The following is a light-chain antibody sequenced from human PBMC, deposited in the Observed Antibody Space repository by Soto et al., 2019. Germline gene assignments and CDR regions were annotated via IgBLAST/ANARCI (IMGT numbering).Light chain of an antibody. CDR2: YDT. V-gene: IGLV3-21*04. CDR1: NIGGKS. CDR3: QVWDSRNDHVV. J-gene: IGLJ2*01. Sequence: SYELTQPPSVSVAPGKTATITCAGNNIGGKSVHWYQQKPGQAPVLVIYYDTDRTSGIPERFSGSNSENTATLTISRVEAGDEADYYCQVWDSRNDHVVFGGGTKLTVL.